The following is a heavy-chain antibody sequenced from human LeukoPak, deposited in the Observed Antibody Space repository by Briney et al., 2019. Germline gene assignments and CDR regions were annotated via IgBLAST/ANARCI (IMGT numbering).Heavy chain of an antibody. CDR2: IYTSGST. V-gene: IGHV4-61*02. J-gene: IGHJ4*02. D-gene: IGHD3-10*01. CDR3: ASMVRGVIADY. CDR1: GGSISSGSYY. Sequence: EPSETPSLTCTVSGGSISSGSYYWSWIRQPAGKGLEWIGRIYTSGSTNYNPSLKSRVTISVDTSKNQFSLKLSSVTAADTAVYYCASMVRGVIADYWGQGTLVTVSS.